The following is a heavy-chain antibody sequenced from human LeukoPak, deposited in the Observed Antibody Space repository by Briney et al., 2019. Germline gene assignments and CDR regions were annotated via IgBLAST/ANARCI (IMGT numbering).Heavy chain of an antibody. CDR2: IYYSGST. J-gene: IGHJ6*03. Sequence: SETLSLTCTVSGGSISSSSYYWGWIRQPPGKGLEWIGSIYYSGSTYYNPSLKSRVTISVDTSKNQFSLKLSSVTAADTAVYYCARGGYYYGSGTKSRYYYYYMDVWGKGTTVTVSS. V-gene: IGHV4-39*07. D-gene: IGHD3-10*01. CDR3: ARGGYYYGSGTKSRYYYYYMDV. CDR1: GGSISSSSYY.